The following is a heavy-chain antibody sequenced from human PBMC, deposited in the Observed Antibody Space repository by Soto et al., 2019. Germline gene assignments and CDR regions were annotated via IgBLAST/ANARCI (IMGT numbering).Heavy chain of an antibody. CDR3: ASAPYYYDSSGYYYYFDY. V-gene: IGHV4-30-4*01. D-gene: IGHD3-22*01. CDR2: IYYSRST. Sequence: SETLSLTCTVSGGSISSGDYYWSWIRQPPGKGLEWIGYIYYSRSTYYNPSLKSRVTISVDTSKNQFSLKLSSVTAADTAVYYCASAPYYYDSSGYYYYFDYWGQGTLVTVSS. CDR1: GGSISSGDYY. J-gene: IGHJ4*02.